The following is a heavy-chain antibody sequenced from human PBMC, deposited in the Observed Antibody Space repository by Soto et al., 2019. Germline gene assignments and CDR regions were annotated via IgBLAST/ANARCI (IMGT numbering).Heavy chain of an antibody. D-gene: IGHD3-9*01. Sequence: SETLSLTCTVSGGSISSGDYYWSWIRQPPGKGLEWIGYIYYSGSTYYNPSLKSRVTISVDTSKNQFSLKLSAVTAADTAVYYCARGDAYYDILTGYFAPWGQVTLSTVS. V-gene: IGHV4-30-4*01. CDR3: ARGDAYYDILTGYFAP. CDR2: IYYSGST. CDR1: GGSISSGDYY. J-gene: IGHJ5*02.